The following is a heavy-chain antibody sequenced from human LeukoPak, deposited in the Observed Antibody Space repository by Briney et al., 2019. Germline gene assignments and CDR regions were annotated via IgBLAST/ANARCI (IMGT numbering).Heavy chain of an antibody. Sequence: PSETLSLTCTVSGGSMSLYYWNWIRQPPGKGLEYIGYIYTSGSTNYNPSLKTRVTISVDTSKNQFSLKLTSVTAADTAVYYCARDRRYYDTRCSPLGWFDPWGQGTLVTVSS. J-gene: IGHJ5*02. D-gene: IGHD3-22*01. CDR1: GGSMSLYY. CDR3: ARDRRYYDTRCSPLGWFDP. V-gene: IGHV4-59*01. CDR2: IYTSGST.